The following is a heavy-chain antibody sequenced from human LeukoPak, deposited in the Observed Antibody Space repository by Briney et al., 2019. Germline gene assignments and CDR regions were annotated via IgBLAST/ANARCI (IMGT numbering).Heavy chain of an antibody. J-gene: IGHJ4*02. CDR1: GYTFTSYA. Sequence: ASVKVSCKASGYTFTSYAMHWVRQAPGQRLEWMGWINAGNGNTKYSQEFQGRVTITRDTSASTAYMELSSLRSEDTAVYYCARDYYDSSGYKQFDYWGQGTLVTVSS. CDR3: ARDYYDSSGYKQFDY. V-gene: IGHV1-3*01. CDR2: INAGNGNT. D-gene: IGHD3-22*01.